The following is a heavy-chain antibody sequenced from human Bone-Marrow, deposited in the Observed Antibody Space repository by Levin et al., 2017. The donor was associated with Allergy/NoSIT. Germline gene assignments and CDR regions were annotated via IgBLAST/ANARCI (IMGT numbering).Heavy chain of an antibody. CDR1: GFTFGSYV. CDR3: ARVNHDHDKSGYYFVGMDV. CDR2: ISTSNSYR. J-gene: IGHJ6*02. D-gene: IGHD3-22*01. V-gene: IGHV3-21*06. Sequence: GGSLRLSCAASGFTFGSYVMVWVRQAPGKGLEWVSSISTSNSYRYYADSVKGRFSISRDNTKNSLNLQLDSLRVEDTGIYYCARVNHDHDKSGYYFVGMDVWGQGTTVTVSS.